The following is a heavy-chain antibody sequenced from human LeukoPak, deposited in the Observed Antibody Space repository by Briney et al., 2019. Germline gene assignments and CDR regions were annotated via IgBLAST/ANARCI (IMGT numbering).Heavy chain of an antibody. Sequence: SVKVSCKASGGTFSSYAISWVRQAPGQGLEWMGRIIPILGIANYAQKFQGRVTITADKSTSTAYMELSSLRPEDTALYYCAKDLNGDYFDYWGQGTLVTVSS. CDR3: AKDLNGDYFDY. V-gene: IGHV1-69*04. CDR2: IIPILGIA. J-gene: IGHJ4*02. CDR1: GGTFSSYA. D-gene: IGHD4-17*01.